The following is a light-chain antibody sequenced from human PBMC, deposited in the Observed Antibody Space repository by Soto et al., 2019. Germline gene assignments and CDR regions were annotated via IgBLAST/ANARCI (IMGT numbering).Light chain of an antibody. J-gene: IGKJ4*01. CDR2: GAS. CDR1: QSVYNN. Sequence: EIVMTQSPATLSVSPGERATLSCRASQSVYNNLAWYQQKPGQAPRLLIYGASTRATGIPARFSGSGSGTGFTLTISRLEPEDFAVYYCQQYSSSPLTFGGGTKV. V-gene: IGKV3-15*01. CDR3: QQYSSSPLT.